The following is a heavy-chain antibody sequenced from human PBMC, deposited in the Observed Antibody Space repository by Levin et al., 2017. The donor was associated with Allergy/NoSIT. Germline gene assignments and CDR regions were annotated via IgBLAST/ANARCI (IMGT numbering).Heavy chain of an antibody. J-gene: IGHJ4*02. D-gene: IGHD2-21*02. CDR3: AGQNCGGDCSLDY. V-gene: IGHV3-7*01. CDR1: GFTFSTYW. Sequence: GESLKISRAVSGFTFSTYWMNWVRQAPGKGLEWVANIKQDGSEKYYVDSVKGRFTISRDNVKNSLYLQLDSLRAEDTAVYYCAGQNCGGDCSLDYWGQGTLVTVSA. CDR2: IKQDGSEK.